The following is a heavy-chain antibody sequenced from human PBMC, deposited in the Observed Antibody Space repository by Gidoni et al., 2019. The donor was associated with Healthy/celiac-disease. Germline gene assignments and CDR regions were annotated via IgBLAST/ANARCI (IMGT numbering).Heavy chain of an antibody. Sequence: QVQLQQWGAGLLKPSEPLSLTCAVYGGSFSGYYWSWIRQPPGKGLECIGEINHSGSTTYNPSLKSRVTISVDTSKNQFSLKLSSVTAADTAVYYCARLHLGVPTKYSGSSTNDYWGQGTLVTVSS. CDR3: ARLHLGVPTKYSGSSTNDY. V-gene: IGHV4-34*01. CDR1: GGSFSGYY. CDR2: INHSGST. J-gene: IGHJ4*02. D-gene: IGHD1-26*01.